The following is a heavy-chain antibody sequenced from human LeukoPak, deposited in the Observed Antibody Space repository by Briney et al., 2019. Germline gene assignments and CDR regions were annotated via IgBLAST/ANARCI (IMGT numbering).Heavy chain of an antibody. CDR3: ARRGEGFDY. CDR1: GGSISSSSYY. J-gene: IGHJ4*02. V-gene: IGHV4-39*01. Sequence: PSETLSLTCTVSGGSISSSSYYWGWIRQPPGKGLKWIGSIYYSGSTYYNPSLKSRVTISVDTSKNQFSLKLSSVTAADTAVYYCARRGEGFDYWGQGTLVTVSS. CDR2: IYYSGST.